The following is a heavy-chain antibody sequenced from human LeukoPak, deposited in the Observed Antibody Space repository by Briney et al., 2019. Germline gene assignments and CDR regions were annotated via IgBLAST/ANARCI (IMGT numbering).Heavy chain of an antibody. J-gene: IGHJ4*02. CDR1: GGPCDDYY. CDR3: ARGRDRSKAGDH. CDR2: IHPSGVF. V-gene: IGHV4-34*01. Sequence: SETLSLTCAVYGGPCDDYYCSRLRQPPGKGLEWIGEIHPSGVFYYNSSLLSRVTISIDTSKSQFSLRLTSVTAADTAFYYCARGRDRSKAGDHWGQGSLVTVSS. D-gene: IGHD5-24*01.